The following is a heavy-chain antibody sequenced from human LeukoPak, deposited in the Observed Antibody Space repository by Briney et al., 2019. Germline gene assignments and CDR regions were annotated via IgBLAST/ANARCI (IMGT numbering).Heavy chain of an antibody. V-gene: IGHV4-4*07. CDR3: ARDRGLSSSWSSLNWFDP. Sequence: SETLSLTCTVSGGSISSYYWSWIRQPAGKGLEWIGRIYTSGSTNYNPSLKSRVTMSVDTSKNQFSLKLSSVTAADTAVYYCARDRGLSSSWSSLNWFDPWGQGTLVTVSS. CDR2: IYTSGST. J-gene: IGHJ5*02. CDR1: GGSISSYY. D-gene: IGHD6-13*01.